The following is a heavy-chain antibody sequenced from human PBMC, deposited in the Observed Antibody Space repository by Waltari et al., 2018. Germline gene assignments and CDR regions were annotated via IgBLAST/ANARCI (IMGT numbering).Heavy chain of an antibody. CDR3: ARVGGSPRGPLDY. V-gene: IGHV1-69*02. J-gene: IGHJ4*02. CDR1: GGTFSSYT. D-gene: IGHD3-3*01. CDR2: IIPILGIA. Sequence: QVQLVQSGAEVKKPGSSVKVSCKASGGTFSSYTISWVRQAPGQGLEWMGRIIPILGIANYAQKFQGRVTITADKSTSTAYMELSSLRSEDTAVYYCARVGGSPRGPLDYWGQGTLVTVSS.